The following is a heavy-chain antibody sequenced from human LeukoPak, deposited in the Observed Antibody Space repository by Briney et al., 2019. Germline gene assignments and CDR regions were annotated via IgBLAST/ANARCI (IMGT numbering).Heavy chain of an antibody. CDR3: AKDGTRYDSSGYYSHLDY. CDR2: ISWNSGSI. CDR1: GFTFGDYA. Sequence: GRSLRLSCAASGFTFGDYAMHWVRQAPGKGLEWVSGISWNSGSIAYADSVKGRFTISRDNAKNSLYLQMNSLRAEDMALYYCAKDGTRYDSSGYYSHLDYWGQGRLVTVSS. J-gene: IGHJ4*02. V-gene: IGHV3-9*03. D-gene: IGHD3-22*01.